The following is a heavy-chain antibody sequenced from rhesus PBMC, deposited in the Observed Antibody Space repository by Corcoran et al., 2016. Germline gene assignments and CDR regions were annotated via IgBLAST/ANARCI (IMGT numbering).Heavy chain of an antibody. Sequence: EVQLVETGGGLVQPGGSLKLSCAASGFTFSSYGMSWVRQSPGKGLEWVSAINSGGGSPYYADSVKGRFTISRDNSKNTLSLQRNSLRAEDTAVYYCAKNTNFWTGYYFDYWGQGVLVTVSS. V-gene: IGHV3S5*01. CDR1: GFTFSSYG. CDR3: AKNTNFWTGYYFDY. J-gene: IGHJ4*01. CDR2: INSGGGSP. D-gene: IGHD3-3*01.